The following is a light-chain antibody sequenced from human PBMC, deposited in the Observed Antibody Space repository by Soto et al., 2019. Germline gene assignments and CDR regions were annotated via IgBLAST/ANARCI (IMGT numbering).Light chain of an antibody. CDR1: QRISSW. Sequence: DIQMTHSPSTLSASVGDRVTITCRASQRISSWLAWYQQKPGKAPKLLIYKASSLESGVPSRFSGSGSGTEFTLPVSNLQPDDFATYYCQQYNSYSPLTFGGGTKWEIK. V-gene: IGKV1-5*03. CDR3: QQYNSYSPLT. J-gene: IGKJ4*01. CDR2: KAS.